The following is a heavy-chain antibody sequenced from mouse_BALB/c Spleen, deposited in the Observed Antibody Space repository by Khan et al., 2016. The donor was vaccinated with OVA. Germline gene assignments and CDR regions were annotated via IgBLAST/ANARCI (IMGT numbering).Heavy chain of an antibody. V-gene: IGHV2-6-1*01. CDR3: ARQPYYHYYVMDY. CDR2: IWSDGST. D-gene: IGHD2-10*01. CDR1: GFSLTDYG. Sequence: QVQLKESGPALVAPSQSLSITCTISGFSLTDYGVHWVRQPPGKGLEWLVVIWSDGSTTYNSALKSRLSTSKDNSKSQVFLKMNSLQTDDTAVYYCARQPYYHYYVMDYWGQGTSVTVSS. J-gene: IGHJ4*01.